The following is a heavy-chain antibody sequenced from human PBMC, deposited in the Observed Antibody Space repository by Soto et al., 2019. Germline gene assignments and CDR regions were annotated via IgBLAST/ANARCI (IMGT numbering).Heavy chain of an antibody. CDR3: AHAYGGRSLY. Sequence: QITLKESGPTLVKPTQTLTLTCTCSGFSLTTDRVGVGWIRQPPGEALEWLAVTYWDDSKTYRPSLESRLTITKDPSKNQVALTMTNMDSLDTATYYCAHAYGGRSLYWGQGTLVTVSS. J-gene: IGHJ4*02. CDR2: TYWDDSK. CDR1: GFSLTTDRVG. V-gene: IGHV2-5*02. D-gene: IGHD1-26*01.